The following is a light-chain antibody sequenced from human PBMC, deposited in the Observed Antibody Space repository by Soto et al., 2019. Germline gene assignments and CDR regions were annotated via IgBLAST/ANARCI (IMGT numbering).Light chain of an antibody. Sequence: DIQMTQSPSSLSASVGDRVTITCRASQGISNFLAWYQHKPGKVPKLLIYAASTLQSGVPSRFSGSGSGTDFTLTISRLQPEDVATHYCQKYKSAPSLTFGGGTKAEIK. V-gene: IGKV1-27*01. J-gene: IGKJ4*01. CDR1: QGISNF. CDR3: QKYKSAPSLT. CDR2: AAS.